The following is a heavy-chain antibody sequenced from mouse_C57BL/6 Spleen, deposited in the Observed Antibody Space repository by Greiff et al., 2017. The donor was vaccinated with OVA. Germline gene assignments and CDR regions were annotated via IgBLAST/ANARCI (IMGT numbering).Heavy chain of an antibody. CDR3: ARGLIYDGYLWYFDV. J-gene: IGHJ1*03. D-gene: IGHD2-3*01. CDR1: GYTFTSYW. CDR2: INPSNGGT. Sequence: QVQLKESGTELVKPGASVKLSCKASGYTFTSYWMHWVKQRPGQGLEWIGNINPSNGGTNYNEKFKSKATLTVDKSSSTAYMQLSSLTSEDSAVYYCARGLIYDGYLWYFDVWGTGTTVTVSS. V-gene: IGHV1-53*01.